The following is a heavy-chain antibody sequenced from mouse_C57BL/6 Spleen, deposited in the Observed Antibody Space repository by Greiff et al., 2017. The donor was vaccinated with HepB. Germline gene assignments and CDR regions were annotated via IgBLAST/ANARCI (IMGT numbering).Heavy chain of an antibody. CDR3: ARDVLGYLDY. Sequence: EVQLVESGGGLVKPGGSLKLSCAASGFTFSSYAMSWVRQTPEKRLEWVATISDGGSYTYYPDNVKGRFTISRDNAKNNLYLQMSHLKSEDTAMYYCARDVLGYLDYWGQSTTLTVSS. J-gene: IGHJ2*01. CDR2: ISDGGSYT. CDR1: GFTFSSYA. D-gene: IGHD4-1*01. V-gene: IGHV5-4*01.